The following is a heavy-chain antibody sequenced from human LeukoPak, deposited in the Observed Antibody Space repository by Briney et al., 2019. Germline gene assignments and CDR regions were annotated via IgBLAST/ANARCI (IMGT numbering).Heavy chain of an antibody. CDR1: GYTFTSYA. V-gene: IGHV1-3*03. CDR2: INAGNGNT. Sequence: GASVKVSCKASGYTFTSYAMHWVRQAPGQRLEWMGWINAGNGNTKYSQEFQGRVTITRDTSASTAYMELSSLRSEDMAVYYCARGGSYYDTTTYAYYFDYWGPGTLVTVSS. CDR3: ARGGSYYDTTTYAYYFDY. J-gene: IGHJ4*02. D-gene: IGHD3-16*01.